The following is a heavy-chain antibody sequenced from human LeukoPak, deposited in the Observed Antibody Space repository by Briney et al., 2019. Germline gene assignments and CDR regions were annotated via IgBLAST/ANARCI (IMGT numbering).Heavy chain of an antibody. J-gene: IGHJ4*02. Sequence: GASVKVSCKASGYTFTSCYVHWVRQAPGQGLEWMGTINPRGGSTSYAQKFQGRVTMTRDTSTSTVSMELSSLRSEDTAVYYCARGDLTGPYYFDYWGQGTLVTVSS. CDR3: ARGDLTGPYYFDY. CDR2: INPRGGST. CDR1: GYTFTSCY. D-gene: IGHD7-27*01. V-gene: IGHV1-46*03.